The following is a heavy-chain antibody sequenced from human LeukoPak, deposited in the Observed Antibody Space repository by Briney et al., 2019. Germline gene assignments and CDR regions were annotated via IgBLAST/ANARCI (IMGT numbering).Heavy chain of an antibody. Sequence: SETLSFTCTVSGGSISSYYWSWIRQPPGKGLEWIAYISDIGSINYNPSLKSRVTISLDTSKNQFSLKLSSVTAADTAVYYCAGHHPRNTVDFWGQGTLVTVSS. D-gene: IGHD2/OR15-2a*01. J-gene: IGHJ4*02. CDR3: AGHHPRNTVDF. CDR2: ISDIGSI. CDR1: GGSISSYY. V-gene: IGHV4-59*08.